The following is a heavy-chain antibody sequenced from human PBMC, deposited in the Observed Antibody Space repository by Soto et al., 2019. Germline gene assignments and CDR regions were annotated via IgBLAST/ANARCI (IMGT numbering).Heavy chain of an antibody. CDR2: ISAYNGNT. J-gene: IGHJ6*02. CDR3: ARDWVDTARGYYYGMYD. CDR1: GYTFTSYG. D-gene: IGHD5-18*01. Sequence: QVQLVQSGAEVKKPGASVKVSCKASGYTFTSYGISWVRQAPGQVLAWMGWISAYNGNTNYAQKLQGRVTMTTDTSTSTAYGERRSLSSDDTAVYYCARDWVDTARGYYYGMYDWGQGTRVPFSS. V-gene: IGHV1-18*01.